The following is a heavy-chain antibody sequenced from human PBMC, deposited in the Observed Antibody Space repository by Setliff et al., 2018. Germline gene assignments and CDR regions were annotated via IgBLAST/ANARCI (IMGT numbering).Heavy chain of an antibody. J-gene: IGHJ4*02. CDR2: INVSGGRA. CDR1: GYTFTRYY. D-gene: IGHD4-17*01. V-gene: IGHV1-46*01. Sequence: ASVKVSCKASGYTFTRYYMYRVRQAPGQGLEWMGIINVSGGRASYAEKFQGRVTMTRDTSTSTIYMELASLISEDTAVYYCARAGDAATNRKGVFEFWGQGTLVTVSS. CDR3: ARAGDAATNRKGVFEF.